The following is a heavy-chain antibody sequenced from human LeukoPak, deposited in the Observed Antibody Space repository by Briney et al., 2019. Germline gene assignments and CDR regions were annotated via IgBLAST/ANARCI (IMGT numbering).Heavy chain of an antibody. D-gene: IGHD5-18*01. CDR3: AKAELQRWLIGIDY. CDR2: ISSSSSYM. CDR1: GFPFSSYW. J-gene: IGHJ4*02. V-gene: IGHV3-21*01. Sequence: GGSLRLSCAASGFPFSSYWMAWVRQAPGKGLEWVSSISSSSSYMYYADSVKGRFTISRDNSKNTLFLEMNSLRVEDTAIYYCAKAELQRWLIGIDYWGRGTLVTVSS.